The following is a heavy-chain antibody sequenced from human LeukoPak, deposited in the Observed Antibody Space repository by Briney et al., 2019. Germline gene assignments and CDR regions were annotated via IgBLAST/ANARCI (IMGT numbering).Heavy chain of an antibody. Sequence: ASVTVSCKASGYTFTGYYMHWVRQAPGQGLEWMGWINPNSGGTNYAQKLQGRVTMTTDTSTSTAYMELRSLRSDDTAVYYCARVSGSRRYYEAYFDYWGQGTLVTVSS. CDR2: INPNSGGT. CDR3: ARVSGSRRYYEAYFDY. J-gene: IGHJ4*02. V-gene: IGHV1-2*02. D-gene: IGHD3-3*01. CDR1: GYTFTGYY.